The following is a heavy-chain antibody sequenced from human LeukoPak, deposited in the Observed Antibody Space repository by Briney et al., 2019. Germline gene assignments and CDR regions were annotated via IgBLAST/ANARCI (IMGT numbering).Heavy chain of an antibody. CDR2: LDYSGST. V-gene: IGHV4-59*01. CDR3: ARLGGSGSYFDY. CDR1: GGSISSYY. Sequence: SETLSLTCTVSGGSISSYYWTWIRQLPGKGLEWIGYLDYSGSTRYNPSLKSRVTISVDTSKNQFSLKLSSVTAADTAVYYCARLGGSGSYFDYWGQGTLVTVSS. J-gene: IGHJ4*02. D-gene: IGHD3-10*01.